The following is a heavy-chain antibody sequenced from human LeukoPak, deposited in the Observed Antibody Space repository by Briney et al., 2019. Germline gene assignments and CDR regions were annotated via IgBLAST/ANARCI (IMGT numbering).Heavy chain of an antibody. D-gene: IGHD3-22*01. CDR3: AKDRGVYDSSGYYFDY. CDR1: GFTFSSYG. J-gene: IGHJ4*02. V-gene: IGHV3-30*02. CDR2: IRYDGSNK. Sequence: GRSLRLSCAASGFTFSSYGMHWVRQAPGKGLEWVAFIRYDGSNKYYADSVKGRFTISRDNSKNTLYLQMNSLRAEDTAVYYCAKDRGVYDSSGYYFDYWGQGTLVTVSS.